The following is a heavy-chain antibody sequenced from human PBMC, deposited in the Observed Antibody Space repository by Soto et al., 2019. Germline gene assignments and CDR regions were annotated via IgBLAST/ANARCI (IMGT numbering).Heavy chain of an antibody. CDR3: AKYSGSYRSYWYFDL. CDR2: IIPIFGTA. J-gene: IGHJ2*01. Sequence: QVQLVQSGAEVKKPGSSVKVSCKASGGTFSSYAISWVRQAPGQGLEWMGGIIPIFGTANSAQKFQGRVTITADESTSTAYTELSSLRSEDTAVYYCAKYSGSYRSYWYFDLWGRGTLVTVSS. CDR1: GGTFSSYA. V-gene: IGHV1-69*01. D-gene: IGHD1-26*01.